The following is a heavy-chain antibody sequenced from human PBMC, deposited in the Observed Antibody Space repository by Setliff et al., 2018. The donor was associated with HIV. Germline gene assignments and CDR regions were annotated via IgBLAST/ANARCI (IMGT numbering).Heavy chain of an antibody. CDR3: ARRSIVGVIRGYYYYGLDV. CDR1: GGSISSTNYF. J-gene: IGHJ6*02. Sequence: SETLSLTCTVSGGSISSTNYFWGWIRQPPGKGLEWTGTIYYHGSTYYNPSLKSRVTISIATSKNEFSLKLTSVTAADTAVYYCARRSIVGVIRGYYYYGLDVWGQGTKVTVSS. V-gene: IGHV4-39*01. D-gene: IGHD1-26*01. CDR2: IYYHGST.